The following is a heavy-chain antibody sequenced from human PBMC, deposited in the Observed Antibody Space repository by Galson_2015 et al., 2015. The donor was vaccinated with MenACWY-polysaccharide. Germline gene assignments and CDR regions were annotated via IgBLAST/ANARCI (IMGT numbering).Heavy chain of an antibody. V-gene: IGHV3-48*03. CDR3: ARDGGYLDAFDF. J-gene: IGHJ3*01. Sequence: LRLSCAVSGFTFSSYELNWVRQAPGKGLEGVSYISSSGSTIYYADSVKGRFTISRTNAKNSLSLQMNSLRAEDTAIYYCARDGGYLDAFDFWGQGTMVTVSS. CDR1: GFTFSSYE. CDR2: ISSSGSTI. D-gene: IGHD5-12*01.